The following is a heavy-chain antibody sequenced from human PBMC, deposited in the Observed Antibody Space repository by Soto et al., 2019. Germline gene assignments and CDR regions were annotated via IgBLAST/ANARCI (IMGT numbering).Heavy chain of an antibody. CDR3: SRVSSIHVYCTGATCSFDD. D-gene: IGHD2-8*02. CDR2: IIPVFGTT. J-gene: IGHJ4*02. CDR1: GAGETFSKNA. Sequence: QVQLVQSGAEVRKPGSSVKVSCKASGAGETFSKNAIHWVRQAPGQGLEWVGGIIPVFGTTKYAPKFQGRVTVTADGSRSTAYMELTSLRSEDTAMYYCSRVSSIHVYCTGATCSFDDWGQGTLVTVSS. V-gene: IGHV1-69*01.